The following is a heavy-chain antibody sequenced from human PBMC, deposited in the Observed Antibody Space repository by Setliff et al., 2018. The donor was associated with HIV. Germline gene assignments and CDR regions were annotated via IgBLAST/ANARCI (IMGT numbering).Heavy chain of an antibody. Sequence: PSETLSLTCAVSGGSISSGGYSWNWIRQPPGKGLEWIGYIYHSGSTFYNPSLKSRVTISVDTSKTQFYLKLRSVTASDTAVYYCARYTSKVDWFDPWGQGTLVTVSS. CDR2: IYHSGST. CDR3: ARYTSKVDWFDP. CDR1: GGSISSGGYS. D-gene: IGHD2-2*02. J-gene: IGHJ5*02. V-gene: IGHV4-30-2*01.